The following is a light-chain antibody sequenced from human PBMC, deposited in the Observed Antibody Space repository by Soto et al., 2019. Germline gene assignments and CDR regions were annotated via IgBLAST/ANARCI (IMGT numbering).Light chain of an antibody. J-gene: IGKJ1*01. CDR1: QSLSNSE. CDR3: KQHGTT. CDR2: GAS. Sequence: EIVLTQAPVTLSFYPWGIATLSCRASQSLSNSELAWYQQKPGQAPRLLIYGASSRATGIPDRFSGSGSGTDFTLTISRMEPEDSAVYYCKQHGTTFGQGTKVDI. V-gene: IGKV3-20*01.